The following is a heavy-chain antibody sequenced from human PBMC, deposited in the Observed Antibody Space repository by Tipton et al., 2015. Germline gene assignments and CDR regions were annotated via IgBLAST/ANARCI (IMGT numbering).Heavy chain of an antibody. CDR2: ISGSG. V-gene: IGHV3-23*01. Sequence: SLRLSCVVSGFTFDSYAMSWVRQAPGKGLEWVSSISGSGDYADSVEGRFTISRDNSNNTLYLQMDSLRPEDTAIYYCAKAPGEAVAIFYFDYWGQGALVTVSS. CDR3: AKAPGEAVAIFYFDY. J-gene: IGHJ4*02. CDR1: GFTFDSYA. D-gene: IGHD6-19*01.